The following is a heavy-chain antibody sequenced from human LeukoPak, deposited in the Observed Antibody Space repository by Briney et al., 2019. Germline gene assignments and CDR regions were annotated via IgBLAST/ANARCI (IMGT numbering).Heavy chain of an antibody. D-gene: IGHD6-13*01. CDR1: GYNFPIYW. CDR2: IYPDDSNT. J-gene: IGHJ6*03. CDR3: ARQGAAGKYYYYYMDV. Sequence: GESLKISCQGSGYNFPIYWIGWVRQMPGQGLEWMGIIYPDDSNTIYGPSFQGQVTISADKSINTAYLEWSSLKASDTAIYYCARQGAAGKYYYYYMDVWGKGTTVTISS. V-gene: IGHV5-51*01.